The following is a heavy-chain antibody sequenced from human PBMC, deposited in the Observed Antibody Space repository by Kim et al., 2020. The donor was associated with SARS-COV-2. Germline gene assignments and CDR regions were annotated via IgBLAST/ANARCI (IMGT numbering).Heavy chain of an antibody. J-gene: IGHJ6*02. Sequence: ASVKVSCKTSGYSFTSYGISWVRQAPGQGLEWMGWTSTFNGNTNYAQKFQGRVTMTTDTSTSTAYMEVTSLRSDDTAVYFCARDPKGYDSSGDYKKSDYYCGMDVWGQGTTVTASS. D-gene: IGHD3-22*01. V-gene: IGHV1-18*01. CDR3: ARDPKGYDSSGDYKKSDYYCGMDV. CDR1: GYSFTSYG. CDR2: TSTFNGNT.